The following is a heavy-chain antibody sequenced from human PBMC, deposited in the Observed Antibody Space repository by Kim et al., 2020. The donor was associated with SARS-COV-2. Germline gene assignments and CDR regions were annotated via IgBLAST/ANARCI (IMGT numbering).Heavy chain of an antibody. J-gene: IGHJ2*01. CDR1: GFTFSSYG. CDR3: ARDYWGRSCSSISCCHFDL. Sequence: GGSLRLSCEASGFTFSSYGFHWVRQAPGKGLEWVALIWYDGSKQYYADSVKGRFTISRDSYKNTVYLQMNSLGAEDTAVYYCARDYWGRSCSSISCCHFDLWGRGTLVTVSS. V-gene: IGHV3-33*01. CDR2: IWYDGSKQ. D-gene: IGHD2-2*01.